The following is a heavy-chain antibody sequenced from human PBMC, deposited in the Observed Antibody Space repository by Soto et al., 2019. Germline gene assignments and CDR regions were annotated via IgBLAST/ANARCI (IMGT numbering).Heavy chain of an antibody. V-gene: IGHV1-69*06. CDR3: ARAWGRPDYYYGMDV. Sequence: QEQLVQSGPEVKKPGSSVTVSCKASAGTFNNYAICWVRQAPGQGLEWMGGTIPLFSTSSYAQKFQGRVTITADKSTSTVYMEMRNLKSEDTALYYCARAWGRPDYYYGMDVWGQGTTVTVS. CDR1: AGTFNNYA. CDR2: TIPLFSTS. J-gene: IGHJ6*02. D-gene: IGHD3-16*01.